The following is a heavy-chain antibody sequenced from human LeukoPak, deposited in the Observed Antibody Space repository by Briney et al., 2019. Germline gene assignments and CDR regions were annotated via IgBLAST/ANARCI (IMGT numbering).Heavy chain of an antibody. Sequence: GGSLRLSCAASGFTFSSYGMHWVRQAPGKGLEWVAVIWYDGSNKYYADSVKGRFTVSRDNSKNTVYLQMNSLRAEDTAVYYCARGFGGWKYYFDYWGEGTLVTVSS. CDR2: IWYDGSNK. D-gene: IGHD3-10*01. J-gene: IGHJ4*02. CDR1: GFTFSSYG. V-gene: IGHV3-33*01. CDR3: ARGFGGWKYYFDY.